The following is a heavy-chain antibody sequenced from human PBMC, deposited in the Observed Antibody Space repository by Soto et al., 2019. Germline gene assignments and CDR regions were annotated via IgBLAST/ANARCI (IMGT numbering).Heavy chain of an antibody. Sequence: SETLSLTCTVSGGSISSSSYYWGWIRQPPGKGLEWIGSIYYSGSTYYNPSLKSRVTISVDTSKNQFSLKLSSVTAADTAVYYCARDIVVVTAMRGDWFDPWGQGTLVTVSS. CDR1: GGSISSSSYY. V-gene: IGHV4-39*07. J-gene: IGHJ5*02. CDR3: ARDIVVVTAMRGDWFDP. CDR2: IYYSGST. D-gene: IGHD2-21*02.